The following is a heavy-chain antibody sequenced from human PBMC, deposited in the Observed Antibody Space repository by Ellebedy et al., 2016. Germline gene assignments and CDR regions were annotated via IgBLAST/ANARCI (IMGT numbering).Heavy chain of an antibody. CDR2: IWYDGSNK. D-gene: IGHD1-26*01. V-gene: IGHV3-33*01. CDR1: GFTFSSYG. J-gene: IGHJ3*02. Sequence: GESLKISCAASGFTFSSYGMHWVRQAPGKGLEWVAVIWYDGSNKYYADSVKGRFTISRDNSKNTLYLQMNSLRAEDTAVYYCARERMGGSYGAFDIWGQGTMVTVSS. CDR3: ARERMGGSYGAFDI.